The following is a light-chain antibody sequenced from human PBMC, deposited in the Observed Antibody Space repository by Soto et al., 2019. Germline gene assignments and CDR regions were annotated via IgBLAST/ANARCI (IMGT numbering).Light chain of an antibody. Sequence: QSALTQPASVSGSPGQSITISCTGTSSDVGGYNYVSWYQQHPGKAPKLMIYDVINRPSGVSNRFSGSKSDNTASLTISGLQAEDEADYYCSSYTSSSTQVFGTGTKVTVL. CDR2: DVI. V-gene: IGLV2-14*03. CDR3: SSYTSSSTQV. J-gene: IGLJ1*01. CDR1: SSDVGGYNY.